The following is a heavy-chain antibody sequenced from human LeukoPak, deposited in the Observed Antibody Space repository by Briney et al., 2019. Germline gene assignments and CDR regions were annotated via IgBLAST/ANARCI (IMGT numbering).Heavy chain of an antibody. Sequence: ETLSLTCTVSSGSISSYYWSWIRQPPGKGLEWVSTISGSGGFTYYEDSVKGRFTISRDNSKNTLYLQMNSLRVEDTAIYYCANMRTLTFDYDSSGYRPPTRFDYWGQGTLVTVSS. J-gene: IGHJ4*02. CDR1: SGSISSYY. D-gene: IGHD3-22*01. CDR3: ANMRTLTFDYDSSGYRPPTRFDY. CDR2: ISGSGGFT. V-gene: IGHV3-23*01.